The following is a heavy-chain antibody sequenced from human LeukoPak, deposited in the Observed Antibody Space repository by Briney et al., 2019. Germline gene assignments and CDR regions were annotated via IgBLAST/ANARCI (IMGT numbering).Heavy chain of an antibody. CDR1: GYTLSNHA. CDR2: ISADNGNT. V-gene: IGHV1-18*04. D-gene: IGHD1-1*01. J-gene: IGHJ6*02. Sequence: ASVKVSCKGSGYTLSNHAFSWVRQAPGQGLEWMGWISADNGNTNYAQKFQGRVTMITDTSTNTAYMELRSLRSDDTAVYYCAREDNDDYYYYGMDVWGQGTAVTVSS. CDR3: AREDNDDYYYYGMDV.